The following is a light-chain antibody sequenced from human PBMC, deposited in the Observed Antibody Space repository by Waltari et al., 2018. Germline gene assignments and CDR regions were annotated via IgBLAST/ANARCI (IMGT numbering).Light chain of an antibody. CDR2: RQN. CDR3: AAWDDSLSGVV. V-gene: IGLV1-47*01. J-gene: IGLJ2*01. CDR1: SSNIGSNY. Sequence: QSVLTQPPSASGTPGQRVTISCSGSSSNIGSNYVYWYQQLPGTAPKLPIYRQNQRPSGVPDRFSGSKSGTSASLAISGLRSEDEADYYCAAWDDSLSGVVFGGGTKLTVL.